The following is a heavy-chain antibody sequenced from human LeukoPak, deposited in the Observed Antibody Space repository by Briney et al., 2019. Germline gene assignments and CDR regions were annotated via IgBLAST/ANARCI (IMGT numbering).Heavy chain of an antibody. CDR1: GFTFSNSW. CDR3: ATGGITSDFSPFDS. Sequence: GGSLRLSCAASGFTFSNSWMYWVRQAPGKGLVWVSRINSDGSSTTYADSVKGRFTISRDNAKNTLSLHMNSLRTEDTAVYYCATGGITSDFSPFDSWGQGTLVTVSS. CDR2: INSDGSST. J-gene: IGHJ4*02. V-gene: IGHV3-74*01. D-gene: IGHD2-21*01.